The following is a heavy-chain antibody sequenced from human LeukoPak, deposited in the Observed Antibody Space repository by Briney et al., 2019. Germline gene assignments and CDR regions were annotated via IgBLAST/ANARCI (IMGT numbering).Heavy chain of an antibody. CDR3: ARGYSSSWFQSPPDY. J-gene: IGHJ4*02. CDR2: IYTSGST. V-gene: IGHV4-4*07. D-gene: IGHD6-13*01. CDR1: GGSISSYY. Sequence: SETLSLTCTVSGGSISSYYWSWIRQPAGKGLEWIGRIYTSGSTNYNPSLKSRVTMSVDTSKNQFSLKLSSVTAADTAVYYCARGYSSSWFQSPPDYWGQGTLVTVSS.